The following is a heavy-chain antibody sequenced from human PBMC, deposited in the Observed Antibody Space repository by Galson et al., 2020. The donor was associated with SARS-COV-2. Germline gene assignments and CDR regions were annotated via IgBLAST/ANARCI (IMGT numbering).Heavy chain of an antibody. Sequence: TGGSLRLSCAASGFTFSSYAMHWVRQAPGKGLEWVAVISYDGSNKYYADSVKGRFTISRDNSKNTLYLQMNSLRAEDTAVYYCASARYQLLFVQGGHFDYWGQGTLVTVSS. CDR2: ISYDGSNK. J-gene: IGHJ4*02. CDR3: ASARYQLLFVQGGHFDY. CDR1: GFTFSSYA. V-gene: IGHV3-30-3*01. D-gene: IGHD2-2*01.